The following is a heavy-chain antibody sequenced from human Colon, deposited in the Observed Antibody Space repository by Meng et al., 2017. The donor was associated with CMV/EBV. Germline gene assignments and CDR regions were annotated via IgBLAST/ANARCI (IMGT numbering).Heavy chain of an antibody. J-gene: IGHJ2*01. CDR2: ISTKNGNT. Sequence: NASGYTFTNYGFSWVRQAPGQGPEWMGWISTKNGNTNYAQKFQGRVTMTTDTSTSTAYMELRSLRSDDTAVYYCTRDPVATSGRYFDLWGRGTLVTVSS. D-gene: IGHD5-12*01. V-gene: IGHV1-18*01. CDR1: GYTFTNYG. CDR3: TRDPVATSGRYFDL.